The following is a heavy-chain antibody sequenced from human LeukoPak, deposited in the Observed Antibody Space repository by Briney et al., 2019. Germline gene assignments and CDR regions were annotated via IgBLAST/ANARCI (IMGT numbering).Heavy chain of an antibody. J-gene: IGHJ5*02. Sequence: TGGSLRLSCAASGFTFSSYWMHWVRHAPGKGLVWVSRIKSDGSSTSYADSVKGRFTISRDNVKNTLYLQMNSLRAEDTAVYYCARDGSSWSNWLDPWGQGTLVTVSS. CDR1: GFTFSSYW. V-gene: IGHV3-74*01. CDR3: ARDGSSWSNWLDP. CDR2: IKSDGSST. D-gene: IGHD6-13*01.